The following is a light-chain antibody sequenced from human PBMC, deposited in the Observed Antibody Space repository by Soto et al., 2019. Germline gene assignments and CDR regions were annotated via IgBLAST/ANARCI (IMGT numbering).Light chain of an antibody. V-gene: IGLV2-14*01. Sequence: QSALTQPASVSGSPGQSITISCTGTSSDVGGYNYVSWYQQHPGKAPKLMIYEVSNRPSGVSNRFSGSKSGNTASLAITGLQAEDEADYYCQSYDSSLSGSVFGSGTKVTVL. J-gene: IGLJ1*01. CDR1: SSDVGGYNY. CDR2: EVS. CDR3: QSYDSSLSGSV.